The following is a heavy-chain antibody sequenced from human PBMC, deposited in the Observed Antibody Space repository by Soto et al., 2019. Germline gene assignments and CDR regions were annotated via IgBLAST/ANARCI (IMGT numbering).Heavy chain of an antibody. Sequence: GASVKVSCKASGYTFTRYGISWVRQAPGQGLEWMGWISAYNGNTNYAQKLQGRVTMTTDTSTSTAYMELRSLRSDDTAVYYCARDGIVPAAMISGDYYYYYGMDVWGQGTTVTVSS. CDR3: ARDGIVPAAMISGDYYYYYGMDV. CDR1: GYTFTRYG. V-gene: IGHV1-18*04. CDR2: ISAYNGNT. J-gene: IGHJ6*02. D-gene: IGHD2-2*01.